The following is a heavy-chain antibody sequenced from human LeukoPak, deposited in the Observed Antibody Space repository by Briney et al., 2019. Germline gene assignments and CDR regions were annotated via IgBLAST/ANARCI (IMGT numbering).Heavy chain of an antibody. Sequence: ASVKVSCKASGYTFTSYYMHWVRQAPGQGLEWMGIINPSGGSTSYAQKFQGRVTMTRDTSTSTVYMELSSLRSEDTAVYYCARENPYCSGGSCYSYSYYYYGMDVWGQGTTVTVSS. V-gene: IGHV1-46*01. CDR3: ARENPYCSGGSCYSYSYYYYGMDV. J-gene: IGHJ6*02. D-gene: IGHD2-15*01. CDR1: GYTFTSYY. CDR2: INPSGGST.